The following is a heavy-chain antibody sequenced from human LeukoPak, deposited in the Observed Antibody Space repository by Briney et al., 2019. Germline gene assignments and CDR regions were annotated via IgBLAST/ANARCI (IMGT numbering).Heavy chain of an antibody. J-gene: IGHJ4*02. CDR3: ARDRLNRADCGTNCYSAVFDY. Sequence: GGSLRLSCAASGFTFSSYGMHWVRQAPGKGLEWVAVIASHARDAHYSDSVKGRFTISRDNSKDTLYLQMNNLEVEDTAVYYCARDRLNRADCGTNCYSAVFDYWGQGALVTVSS. D-gene: IGHD2-21*01. CDR2: IASHARDA. V-gene: IGHV3-30*03. CDR1: GFTFSSYG.